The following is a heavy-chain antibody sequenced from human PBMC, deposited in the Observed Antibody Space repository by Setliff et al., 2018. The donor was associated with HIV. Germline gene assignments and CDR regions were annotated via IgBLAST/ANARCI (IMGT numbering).Heavy chain of an antibody. V-gene: IGHV4-34*01. J-gene: IGHJ3*02. CDR3: ARDYYNFQDM. D-gene: IGHD3-3*01. Sequence: PSETLSLTCAVYGGSLSGYYWSWIRQPPGKGLEWIGEISHSGITNYNPFLKSRVSISVDTSKNQFSLKLTSVTAADTAVYYCARDYYNFQDMWGQGTMVTVSS. CDR2: ISHSGIT. CDR1: GGSLSGYY.